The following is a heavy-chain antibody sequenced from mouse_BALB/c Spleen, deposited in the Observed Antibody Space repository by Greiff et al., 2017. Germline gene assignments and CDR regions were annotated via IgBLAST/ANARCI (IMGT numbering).Heavy chain of an antibody. V-gene: IGHV5-9-3*01. D-gene: IGHD2-14*01. CDR3: ARHEDWYDAWFAY. CDR2: ISSGDSYT. CDR1: GYTFSSYA. J-gene: IGHJ3*01. Sequence: EVKLVESGAGLVKPGASLKLSCAASGYTFSSYAMSWVRQTPEKSLEWVATISSGDSYTYYTDNVKGRFTITGDKSNNTLYMQMSSLRSEDTAMYYCARHEDWYDAWFAYWGQGTLVTVSA.